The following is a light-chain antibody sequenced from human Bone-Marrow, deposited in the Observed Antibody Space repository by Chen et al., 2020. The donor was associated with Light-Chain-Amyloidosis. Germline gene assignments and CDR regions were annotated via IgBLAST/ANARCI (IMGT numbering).Light chain of an antibody. Sequence: QSALTQPASVSGAPGQSITIYCTGTSSDVGGDNHVSWYQQHPDKAPKLMIYEVTNRPSWVPDHFSGSKSDNTASLTISGLQTEDEADYFCSSYTITNTLVFGSGTRVTVL. CDR2: EVT. CDR1: SSDVGGDNH. CDR3: SSYTITNTLV. J-gene: IGLJ1*01. V-gene: IGLV2-14*01.